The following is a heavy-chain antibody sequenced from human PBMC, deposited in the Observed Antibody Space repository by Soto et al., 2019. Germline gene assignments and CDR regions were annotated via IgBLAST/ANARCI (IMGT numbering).Heavy chain of an antibody. V-gene: IGHV1-18*01. CDR3: ARQPIVPTRVWWFDP. J-gene: IGHJ5*02. D-gene: IGHD2-21*01. CDR2: ISAYNGNT. Sequence: ASVKVSCKASGYSFTSYGISWVRQAPGQGLEWMGWISAYNGNTKYAQKLQGRVTMTTDTSTSTAYMELRSLRSDDTAVYYCARQPIVPTRVWWFDPWGQGTLVTVSS. CDR1: GYSFTSYG.